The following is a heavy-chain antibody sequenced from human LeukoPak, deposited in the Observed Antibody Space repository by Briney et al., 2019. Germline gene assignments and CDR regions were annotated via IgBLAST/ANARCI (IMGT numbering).Heavy chain of an antibody. Sequence: PGGSLRLSCAASGFTVSSNYMSWVRQAPGKGLEWVSVIYSGGSTYYADSVKGRFTISRDNSKNTLYLQMNSLRAEDTAVYYCAREYSSSSGKNAFDVWGQGTMVTVSS. D-gene: IGHD6-6*01. CDR1: GFTVSSNY. CDR2: IYSGGST. V-gene: IGHV3-53*01. CDR3: AREYSSSSGKNAFDV. J-gene: IGHJ3*01.